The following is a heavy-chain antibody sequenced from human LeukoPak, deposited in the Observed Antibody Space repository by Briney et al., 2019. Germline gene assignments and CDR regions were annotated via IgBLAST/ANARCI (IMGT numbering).Heavy chain of an antibody. CDR2: INHSGST. Sequence: PSETLSLTCAVYGGSFSGYYWSWIRQPPGKGLEWIGEINHSGSTNYNPSLKSRVTISVDTSKNQFSLKLSSVTAADTAVYYCAGGSSGYWTNFDYWGQGTLVTVSS. CDR3: AGGSSGYWTNFDY. CDR1: GGSFSGYY. D-gene: IGHD3-22*01. V-gene: IGHV4-34*01. J-gene: IGHJ4*02.